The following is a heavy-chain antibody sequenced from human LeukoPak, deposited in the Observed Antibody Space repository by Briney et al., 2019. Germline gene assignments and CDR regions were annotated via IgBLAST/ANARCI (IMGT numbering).Heavy chain of an antibody. CDR2: INPNSGGT. D-gene: IGHD2-15*01. V-gene: IGHV1-2*02. J-gene: IGHJ4*02. CDR1: GYTFTTYY. Sequence: ASVKVSCKTSGYTFTTYYMHWVRQAPGQGLEWMGWINPNSGGTDYAQKFQGRVTMTRDTSISTAYMELSRLRSDDTAVYYCARDRSHLGYCSGGSCYDPTDRVHFDYWGQGTLATVSS. CDR3: ARDRSHLGYCSGGSCYDPTDRVHFDY.